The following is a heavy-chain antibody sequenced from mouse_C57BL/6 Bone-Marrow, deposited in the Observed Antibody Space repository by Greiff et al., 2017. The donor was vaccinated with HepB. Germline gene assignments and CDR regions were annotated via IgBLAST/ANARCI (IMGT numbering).Heavy chain of an antibody. J-gene: IGHJ1*03. V-gene: IGHV1-81*01. CDR3: ARDYYGSSYNWYFDV. Sequence: VQPQQSGAELARPGASVKLSCKASGYTFTSYGISWVKQRTGQGLEWIGEIYPRSGNTYYNEKFKGKATLTADKSSSTAYMELRSLTSEDSAVYFCARDYYGSSYNWYFDVWGTGTTVTVSS. CDR1: GYTFTSYG. D-gene: IGHD1-1*01. CDR2: IYPRSGNT.